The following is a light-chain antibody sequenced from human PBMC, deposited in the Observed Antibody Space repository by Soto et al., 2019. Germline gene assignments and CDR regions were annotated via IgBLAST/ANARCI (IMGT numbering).Light chain of an antibody. J-gene: IGKJ4*01. V-gene: IGKV3-15*01. CDR1: QSVSYN. CDR2: GAF. CDR3: QHYNNWPPLT. Sequence: EIVMTQSPATLSVSPGETATLSCRASQSVSYNLAWYQQKPGQGPRLLIYGAFTRATGIPARFSGSGSGTEFTLTVSSLQSEDFAVYYCQHYNNWPPLTFGGGTKVAIK.